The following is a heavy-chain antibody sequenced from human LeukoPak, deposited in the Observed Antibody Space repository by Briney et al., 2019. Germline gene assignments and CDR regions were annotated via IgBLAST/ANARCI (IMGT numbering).Heavy chain of an antibody. CDR2: IYSGGST. Sequence: GGSLRLSCAASGFTVSSNYMSWVRQAPGKGLEWVSVIYSGGSTYYADSVKGRFTISRDNSKNTLYLQMNSLRAEDTAVYYCAKDGGGYDTSGYYYGDYWGQGTLVTVSS. D-gene: IGHD3-22*01. CDR3: AKDGGGYDTSGYYYGDY. J-gene: IGHJ4*02. CDR1: GFTVSSNY. V-gene: IGHV3-53*01.